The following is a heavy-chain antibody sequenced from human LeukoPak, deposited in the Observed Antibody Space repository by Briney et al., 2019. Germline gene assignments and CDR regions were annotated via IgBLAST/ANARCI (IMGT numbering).Heavy chain of an antibody. Sequence: PSETLSLTCTVSGGSISSHYWSWIRQPPGKGLEWVGYIHYSGSTTYNPSLKSRVTISVDTSKNQFSLKLSSVTAADTAVYFCARGGVATFDYWGQGTLVTVSS. CDR3: ARGGVATFDY. D-gene: IGHD2-8*01. J-gene: IGHJ4*02. V-gene: IGHV4-59*11. CDR2: IHYSGST. CDR1: GGSISSHY.